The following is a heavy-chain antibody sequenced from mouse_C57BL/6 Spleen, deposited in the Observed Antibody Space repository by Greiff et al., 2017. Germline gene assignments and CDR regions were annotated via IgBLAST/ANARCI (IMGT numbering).Heavy chain of an antibody. J-gene: IGHJ2*01. Sequence: VQLKQSGPELVKPGASVKISCKASGYSFTGYYMNWVKQSPEKSLEWIGEINPSTGGTTYNQKFKAKATLTVDKSSSTAYMQLKSLTSEDSAVYYCARGIYGYDGGDYFDYWGQGTTLTVSS. CDR2: INPSTGGT. CDR1: GYSFTGYY. V-gene: IGHV1-42*01. CDR3: ARGIYGYDGGDYFDY. D-gene: IGHD2-2*01.